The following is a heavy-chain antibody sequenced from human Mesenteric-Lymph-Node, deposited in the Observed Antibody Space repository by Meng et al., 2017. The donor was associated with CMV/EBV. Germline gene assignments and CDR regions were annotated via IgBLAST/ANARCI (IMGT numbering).Heavy chain of an antibody. CDR3: AKPAFGSGNYYNY. J-gene: IGHJ4*02. Sequence: AAAGFTFSNSAMTGRRQAPEKGLEWVATSTGSGDLYYYPDSVKGRFTSSRDNSKNTLYLQMDSARAEDTAVYYCAKPAFGSGNYYNYWGQGTLVTVSS. V-gene: IGHV3-23*01. D-gene: IGHD3-10*01. CDR1: GFTFSNSA. CDR2: STGSGDLY.